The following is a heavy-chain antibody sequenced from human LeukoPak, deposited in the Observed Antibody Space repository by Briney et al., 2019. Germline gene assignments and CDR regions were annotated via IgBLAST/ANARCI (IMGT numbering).Heavy chain of an antibody. CDR1: GFTFSSYW. J-gene: IGHJ4*02. CDR3: ARVQDYDYVWGSYRYFDY. D-gene: IGHD3-16*02. CDR2: IKQDGSEK. Sequence: PGGSLRLSCAASGFTFSSYWMSWVRQAAGKWLEWVANIKQDGSEKYYVDSVKGRFTISRDNAKNSLYVQMNSLRAEDTAVYYCARVQDYDYVWGSYRYFDYWGQGTLVTVSS. V-gene: IGHV3-7*03.